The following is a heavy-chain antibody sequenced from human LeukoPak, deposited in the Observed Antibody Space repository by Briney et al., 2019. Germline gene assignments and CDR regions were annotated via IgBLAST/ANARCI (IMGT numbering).Heavy chain of an antibody. V-gene: IGHV4-61*01. Sequence: SETLSLTCTVSGGSISSSSYYWSWIRQPPGKGLEWIGYIYYSGSTNYNPPLKSRVTISVDTSKNQFSLKLSSVTAADTAVYYCARATAMDYYFDYWGQGTLVTVSS. CDR3: ARATAMDYYFDY. D-gene: IGHD5-18*01. CDR2: IYYSGST. J-gene: IGHJ4*02. CDR1: GGSISSSSYY.